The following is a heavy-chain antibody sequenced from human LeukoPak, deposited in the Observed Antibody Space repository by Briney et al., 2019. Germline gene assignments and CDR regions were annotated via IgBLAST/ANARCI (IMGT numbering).Heavy chain of an antibody. V-gene: IGHV4-30-2*01. D-gene: IGHD2-8*01. CDR3: ARGPVSPKDYYYDYGMDV. J-gene: IGHJ6*02. CDR1: GGSISSGGYS. CDR2: IYHSGST. Sequence: SETLSLICAVSGGSISSGGYSWSWNRQPRGKGLEWIGYIYHSGSTYYNPSLKSRVTISVDRSKNQFSLKLSSVTAADTAVYYSARGPVSPKDYYYDYGMDVWGQGTTVTVSS.